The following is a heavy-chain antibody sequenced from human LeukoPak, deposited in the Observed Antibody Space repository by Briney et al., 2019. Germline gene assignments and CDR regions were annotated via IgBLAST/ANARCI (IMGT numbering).Heavy chain of an antibody. D-gene: IGHD6-19*01. CDR2: IKEDGSEK. CDR1: GFKFDDYW. Sequence: GGSLRLSCAASGFKFDDYWMNWVRQAPGKGLEWVANIKEDGSEKYYVDSVKGRFTISRDNARNFLYLQMNSLRAEDTAVYYCARGGRPGIAVANWFDPWGQGTLVTVSS. J-gene: IGHJ5*02. V-gene: IGHV3-7*03. CDR3: ARGGRPGIAVANWFDP.